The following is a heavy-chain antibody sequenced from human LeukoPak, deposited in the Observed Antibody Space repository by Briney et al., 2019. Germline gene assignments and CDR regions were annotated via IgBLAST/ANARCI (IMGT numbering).Heavy chain of an antibody. CDR1: GYTFIGHY. CDR3: ARAYYYDGADYAFDF. Sequence: ASVKVSCKASGYTFIGHYMHWVRQVPGQGLEWMGRINPNSGGTNFAQNFQGRVTMTTDTPITTAYMELSGLRSDDTAVYYCARAYYYDGADYAFDFWGQGTLVAVSS. J-gene: IGHJ4*02. D-gene: IGHD3-22*01. V-gene: IGHV1-2*06. CDR2: INPNSGGT.